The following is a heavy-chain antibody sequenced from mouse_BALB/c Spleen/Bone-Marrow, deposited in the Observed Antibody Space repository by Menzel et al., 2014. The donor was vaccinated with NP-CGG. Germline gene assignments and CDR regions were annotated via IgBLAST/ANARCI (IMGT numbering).Heavy chain of an antibody. CDR1: GYSITSGYY. CDR2: ISYDGSN. Sequence: VQLKESGPGLVKPPQSLSLTCSVTGYSITSGYYWNWIRQFPGNKLEWMGYISYDGSNNYNPSLKNRISITRDTSKNQFFLKLNSVTTEDTATYYCARGVRAFAYWGQGTLVTVSA. J-gene: IGHJ3*01. CDR3: ARGVRAFAY. D-gene: IGHD2-14*01. V-gene: IGHV3-6*02.